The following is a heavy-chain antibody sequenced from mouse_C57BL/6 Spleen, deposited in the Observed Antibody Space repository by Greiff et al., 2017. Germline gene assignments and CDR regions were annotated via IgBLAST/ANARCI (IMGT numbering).Heavy chain of an antibody. V-gene: IGHV1-52*01. J-gene: IGHJ1*03. Sequence: QVQLQQPGAELVRPGSSVKLSCKASGYTFTSYWMHWVKQRPIQGLEWIGNIDPSDSETHYNQKFKDKATLTVDKSSNTAYMQLSSLTSADSAVYYCARSDYYGSSYGYFDVWGTGTTVTVSS. CDR3: ARSDYYGSSYGYFDV. D-gene: IGHD1-1*01. CDR2: IDPSDSET. CDR1: GYTFTSYW.